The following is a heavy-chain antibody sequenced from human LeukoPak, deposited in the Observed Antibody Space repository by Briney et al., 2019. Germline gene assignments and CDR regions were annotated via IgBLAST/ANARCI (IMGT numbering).Heavy chain of an antibody. V-gene: IGHV4-34*01. D-gene: IGHD6-6*01. J-gene: IGHJ5*02. Sequence: SETLSLTCAVYGGSFSGYYWSWIRQPPGKGLEWIGEINHSGSTNYNPSLKSRVTISVDTSKNQFSLKLSSVTAADTAVYYCAWGIEYSISSGWFDPWGQGTLVTVSS. CDR2: INHSGST. CDR1: GGSFSGYY. CDR3: AWGIEYSISSGWFDP.